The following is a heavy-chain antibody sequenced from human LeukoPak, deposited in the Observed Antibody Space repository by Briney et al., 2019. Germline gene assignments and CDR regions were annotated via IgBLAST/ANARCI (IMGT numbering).Heavy chain of an antibody. J-gene: IGHJ4*02. CDR1: GYTFTSYG. V-gene: IGHV1-18*01. CDR3: ARDEELSLYDY. D-gene: IGHD3-16*02. CDR2: ISVYNGNT. Sequence: APAKVSCKASGYTFTSYGISWVRQAPGQGLEWMGWISVYNGNTNYAQKLQGRVTMTTDTSTSTAYMELRSLRSDDTAVYYCARDEELSLYDYWGQGTLVTVSS.